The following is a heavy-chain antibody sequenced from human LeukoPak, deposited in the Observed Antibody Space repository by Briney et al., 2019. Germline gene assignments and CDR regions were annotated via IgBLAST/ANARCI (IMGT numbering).Heavy chain of an antibody. CDR2: IWYDGSNK. Sequence: GGSLRHSCSASGFTFSSHGMHWVRQAPGKVVERVAVIWYDGSNKYYADYVKGRFTISRDNSKNTLYLQMNSLRAEDTAVYYCATTADYYDSSGYYDYWGQGTLVTVSS. J-gene: IGHJ4*02. CDR1: GFTFSSHG. D-gene: IGHD3-22*01. V-gene: IGHV3-33*01. CDR3: ATTADYYDSSGYYDY.